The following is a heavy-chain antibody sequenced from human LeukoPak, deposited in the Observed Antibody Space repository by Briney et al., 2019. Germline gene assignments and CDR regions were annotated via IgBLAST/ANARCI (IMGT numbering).Heavy chain of an antibody. D-gene: IGHD6-19*01. CDR2: ISSSSSYT. CDR3: ASIAVAGSVGYYYYGMDV. Sequence: GGSLRLSCAASGFTFNSYEMNWVRQAPGKGLEWVSYISSSSSYTNYADSVKGRFTISRDNAKNSLYLQMNSLRAEDTAVYYCASIAVAGSVGYYYYGMDVWGKGTTVTVSS. J-gene: IGHJ6*04. V-gene: IGHV3-21*05. CDR1: GFTFNSYE.